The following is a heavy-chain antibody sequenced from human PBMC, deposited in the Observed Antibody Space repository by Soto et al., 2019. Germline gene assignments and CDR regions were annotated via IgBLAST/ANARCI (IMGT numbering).Heavy chain of an antibody. V-gene: IGHV1-69*13. CDR2: IIPIFGTA. Sequence: GASVKVSCKASGGTFSSYAISWVRQAPGQGLEWMGGIIPIFGTANYAQKFQGRVTITADDPTNTAYMELSSLRSEDTAVYYCARDRSIFGVVIAPRGSYYYGMDVWGQGTTVTVSS. J-gene: IGHJ6*02. CDR1: GGTFSSYA. D-gene: IGHD3-3*01. CDR3: ARDRSIFGVVIAPRGSYYYGMDV.